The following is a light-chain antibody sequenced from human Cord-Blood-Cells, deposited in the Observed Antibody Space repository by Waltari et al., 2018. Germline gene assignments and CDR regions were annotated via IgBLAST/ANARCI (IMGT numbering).Light chain of an antibody. V-gene: IGKV3-20*01. CDR2: GAS. CDR1: QSASRSY. CDR3: QQYGSSPET. J-gene: IGKJ1*01. Sequence: DIVLQQSPGTLSLSPGERAPLPCRASQSASRSYLAWYQQKPGQAPRPLIYGASSRATGIPDRFSGSGSGTDFTLTISRLEPEDFAVYYCQQYGSSPETFGQGTKVEIK.